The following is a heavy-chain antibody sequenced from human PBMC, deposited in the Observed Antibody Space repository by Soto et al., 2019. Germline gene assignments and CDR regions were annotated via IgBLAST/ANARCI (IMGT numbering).Heavy chain of an antibody. CDR3: ARGNSSGWYEYYYYYYGMDV. J-gene: IGHJ6*02. D-gene: IGHD6-19*01. Sequence: PSETLSLTCAVYGGSFSGYYWSWIRQPPGKGLDWIGEINHSGSTNYNPSLKSRVTISVDTSKNQFSLKLSSVTAADTAVYYCARGNSSGWYEYYYYYYGMDVWGQGTTVTVSS. CDR1: GGSFSGYY. CDR2: INHSGST. V-gene: IGHV4-34*01.